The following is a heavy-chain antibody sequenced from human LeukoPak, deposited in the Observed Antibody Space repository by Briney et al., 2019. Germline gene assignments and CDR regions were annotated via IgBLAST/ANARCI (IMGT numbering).Heavy chain of an antibody. D-gene: IGHD3-22*01. CDR3: ARGWDYDSGGRPTAYVY. CDR2: IIPISGTA. CDR1: GGTFSNYA. J-gene: IGHJ4*02. Sequence: SVKVSCKASGGTFSNYAINWVRQAPGPGLEWMGGIIPISGTANYAQKFQGRVTITADESTSTVYMELNSLKSEDTAVYYCARGWDYDSGGRPTAYVYWGQGTLVTVSS. V-gene: IGHV1-69*13.